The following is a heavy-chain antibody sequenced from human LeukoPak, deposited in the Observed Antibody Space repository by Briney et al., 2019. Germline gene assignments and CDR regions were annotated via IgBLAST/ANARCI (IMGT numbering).Heavy chain of an antibody. CDR3: ARYFYGGYAGVDS. V-gene: IGHV4-59*08. Sequence: PSETLSLTFTGCGGSISSYYWSWIRQPPGKGLEGMGHIFYSGSSTYNYNPSRQSRVTISLDTSKNQLSLKLSSVTAADTAVYYCARYFYGGYAGVDSWGQGTLVTVSS. CDR1: GGSISSYY. D-gene: IGHD4-23*01. CDR2: IFYSGSSTY. J-gene: IGHJ5*01.